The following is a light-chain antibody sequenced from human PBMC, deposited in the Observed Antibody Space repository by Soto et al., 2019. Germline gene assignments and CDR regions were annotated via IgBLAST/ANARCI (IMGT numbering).Light chain of an antibody. CDR1: SSDIGGYNY. V-gene: IGLV2-14*01. CDR3: SSYTSSSTVI. CDR2: DVR. J-gene: IGLJ2*01. Sequence: QSARTQPASVSRSPGQSITISCTGTSSDIGGYNYISWYQQLPGKAPKFIIYDVRNRPSGVSNRFSGSRSGNTASLTISGLQAEDETDYYCSSYTSSSTVIFGGGTKLTFL.